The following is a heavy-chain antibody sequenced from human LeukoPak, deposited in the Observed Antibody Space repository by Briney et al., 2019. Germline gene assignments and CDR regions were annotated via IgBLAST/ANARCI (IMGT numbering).Heavy chain of an antibody. CDR3: ARGVSSWYARFDY. Sequence: PSETLSLTCAVYGGSFSGYYWSWIRQPPGKGREWIGEINHSGSTNYNPSLKSRVTISVDTSKNQLSLKLSSVTAADTAVYYCARGVSSWYARFDYWGQGTLVTVSS. J-gene: IGHJ4*02. D-gene: IGHD6-13*01. CDR2: INHSGST. CDR1: GGSFSGYY. V-gene: IGHV4-34*01.